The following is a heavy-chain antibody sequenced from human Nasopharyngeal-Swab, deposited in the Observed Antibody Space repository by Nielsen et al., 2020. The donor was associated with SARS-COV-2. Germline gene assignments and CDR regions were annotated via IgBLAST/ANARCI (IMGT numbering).Heavy chain of an antibody. Sequence: GESLKISCAASGFTFSSYWMHWVRQAPGKGLVWVSRINTDGSETGYADSVTGRFTISRDNTKNTLSLQMSSLRAEDTGIYYCTRDQRTFDWPPMDVWGQGTTVTVSS. V-gene: IGHV3-74*01. J-gene: IGHJ6*02. CDR3: TRDQRTFDWPPMDV. D-gene: IGHD3-9*01. CDR2: INTDGSET. CDR1: GFTFSSYW.